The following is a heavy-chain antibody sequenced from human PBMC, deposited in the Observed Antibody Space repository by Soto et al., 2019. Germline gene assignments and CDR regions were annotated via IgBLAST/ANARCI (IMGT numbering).Heavy chain of an antibody. CDR3: ARLLRGVGYYYMDV. CDR2: IYYSGST. D-gene: IGHD3-10*01. CDR1: GGSISSSSYY. V-gene: IGHV4-39*01. Sequence: SETLSLTCTVSGGSISSSSYYWGWIRQPPGKGLEWIGSIYYSGSTYYNPSLKSRVTISVDTSKNQFSLKLSSVTAADTAVYYCARLLRGVGYYYMDVWGKGTTVTVSS. J-gene: IGHJ6*03.